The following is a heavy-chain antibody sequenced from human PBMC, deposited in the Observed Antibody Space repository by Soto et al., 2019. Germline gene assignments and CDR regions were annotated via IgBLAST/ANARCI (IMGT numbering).Heavy chain of an antibody. CDR2: IIPIFGTA. J-gene: IGHJ4*02. Sequence: SVKVSCKASGGTFSSYAISWVRQAPGQGLEWMGGIIPIFGTANYAQKFQGRVTITADESTSTAYMELSSLRSEDTTVYYCARGYYDSSGYSEYWGQGTRVTVSS. CDR3: ARGYYDSSGYSEY. V-gene: IGHV1-69*13. D-gene: IGHD3-22*01. CDR1: GGTFSSYA.